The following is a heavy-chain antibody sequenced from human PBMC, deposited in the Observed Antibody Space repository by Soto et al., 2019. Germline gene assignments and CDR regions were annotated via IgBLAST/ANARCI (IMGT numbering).Heavy chain of an antibody. Sequence: QVQLVQSGAEVKKPGASVKVSCKASGYIFINYYIHWARQAPGQGLAWIGIINPNCGSTNYAQKFRGRVTLARDTSTSTVYMDLSSLRSEDTAMYYCARDLAAGDFWGQGTLVTVSS. CDR1: GYIFINYY. V-gene: IGHV1-46*01. D-gene: IGHD6-13*01. CDR3: ARDLAAGDF. J-gene: IGHJ4*02. CDR2: INPNCGST.